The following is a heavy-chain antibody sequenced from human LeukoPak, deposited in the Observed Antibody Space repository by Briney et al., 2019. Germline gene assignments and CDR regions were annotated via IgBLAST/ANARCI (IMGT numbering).Heavy chain of an antibody. CDR1: GFTVSSNY. D-gene: IGHD3-3*01. J-gene: IGHJ3*02. CDR2: IYSGGST. V-gene: IGHV3-53*01. CDR3: ARVYYDFWSGSMPNAFDI. Sequence: GGSLRLSCAASGFTVSSNYMSWVRQAPGKGLEWVSVIYSGGSTYYADSVKGRFTISRDNSKNTLYLQMNSLRAEDTAVYYCARVYYDFWSGSMPNAFDIWGQGTMVTVSS.